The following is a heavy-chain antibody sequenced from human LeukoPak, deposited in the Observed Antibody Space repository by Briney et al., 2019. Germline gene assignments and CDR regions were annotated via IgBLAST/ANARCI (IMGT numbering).Heavy chain of an antibody. CDR1: GFTFNNYA. CDR3: VRAAPQNCYPSSCSLFDK. V-gene: IGHV3-23*01. CDR2: IMIGGDGK. Sequence: PGGSLRLSCAGSGFTFNNYAMSRVRRAPRKGLEWVSTIMIGGDGKHYADSVKGRFTISRDRSESTLFLQMDDLRADDTAVYYCVRAAPQNCYPSSCSLFDKWGQGTLVTVSS. D-gene: IGHD2-2*01. J-gene: IGHJ4*02.